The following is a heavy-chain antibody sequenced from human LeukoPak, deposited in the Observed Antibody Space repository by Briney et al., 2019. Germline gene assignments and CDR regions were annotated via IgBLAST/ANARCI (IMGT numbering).Heavy chain of an antibody. J-gene: IGHJ4*02. D-gene: IGHD1-26*01. Sequence: GGSLRLSCAASGFTFDNYAMGWVRQAPGKGLEWIAGVNWNGDDTGYADSVKGRFTISRDNAKNSLYLQLNSLRAEDTALYYCERGQILGAGFDYWGQGTLVTVSS. CDR1: GFTFDNYA. V-gene: IGHV3-20*04. CDR2: VNWNGDDT. CDR3: ERGQILGAGFDY.